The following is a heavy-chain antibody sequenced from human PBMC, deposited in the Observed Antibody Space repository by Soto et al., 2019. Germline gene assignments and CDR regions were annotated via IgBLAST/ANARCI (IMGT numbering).Heavy chain of an antibody. CDR3: ANSEYSRYKNIDV. J-gene: IGHJ6*02. V-gene: IGHV3-30*18. Sequence: GVLRLSCAASGFTFRGYGMHWVRQAPGRGLEWVALISYDGSIKYYADSVRGRFTISRDNSKNTLYLQMNSLRAEDTAVYYCANSEYSRYKNIDVWGQGTTVTVSS. CDR1: GFTFRGYG. D-gene: IGHD5-18*01. CDR2: ISYDGSIK.